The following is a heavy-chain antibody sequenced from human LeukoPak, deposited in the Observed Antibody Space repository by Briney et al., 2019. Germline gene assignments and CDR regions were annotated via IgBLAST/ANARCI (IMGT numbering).Heavy chain of an antibody. CDR1: GFTFSSYG. Sequence: GRSLRLSCAASGFTFSSYGMHWVRQAPGKGLEWVALISYDGFNKYYADSVKGRFTISRDNSKNTLYLQMNSLRAEDTAVYYCAKDFYYYDSSGYYYYFDYWGQGTLVTASS. V-gene: IGHV3-30*18. D-gene: IGHD3-22*01. CDR2: ISYDGFNK. CDR3: AKDFYYYDSSGYYYYFDY. J-gene: IGHJ4*02.